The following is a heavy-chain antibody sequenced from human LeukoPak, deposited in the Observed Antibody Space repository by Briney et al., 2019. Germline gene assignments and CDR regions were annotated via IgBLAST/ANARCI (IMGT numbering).Heavy chain of an antibody. D-gene: IGHD3-3*01. V-gene: IGHV3-15*01. CDR2: IKSKTDGGTT. J-gene: IGHJ4*02. CDR1: GGSISSSNW. CDR3: TTDLYYDFWSGYPMRAFDY. Sequence: ETLSLTCAVSGGSISSSNWWSWVRQPPGKGLEWVGRIKSKTDGGTTDYAAPVKGRFTISRDDSKNTLYLQMNSLKTEDTAVYYCTTDLYYDFWSGYPMRAFDYWGQGTLVTVSS.